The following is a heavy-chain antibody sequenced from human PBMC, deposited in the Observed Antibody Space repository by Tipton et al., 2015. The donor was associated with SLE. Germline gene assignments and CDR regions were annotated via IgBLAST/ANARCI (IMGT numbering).Heavy chain of an antibody. V-gene: IGHV4-34*01. D-gene: IGHD3-16*02. CDR3: AGGRVDYIGGTYRPTSFDT. CDR1: GQSSSGYY. Sequence: TLSLTCAVYGQSSSGYYWSWVRQSPGKGLEWIGDIHDSGNRIYNPSLKSRVTLFVDTSKNQISLTLTSVTAADTAVYFCAGGRVDYIGGTYRPTSFDTWGQGTQVTVPS. J-gene: IGHJ4*02. CDR2: IHDSGNR.